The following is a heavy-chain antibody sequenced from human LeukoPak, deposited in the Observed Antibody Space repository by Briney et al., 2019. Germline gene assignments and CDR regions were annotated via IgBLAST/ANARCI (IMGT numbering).Heavy chain of an antibody. J-gene: IGHJ4*02. CDR2: INSDWSST. V-gene: IGHV3-74*01. D-gene: IGHD4-17*01. CDR1: GFIFSNYW. CDR3: ARGQWANGDYDPFDY. Sequence: PGGSLRLSCAASGFIFSNYWMRWVRQAPGKGLVWVSRINSDWSSTSYADSVKGRFTISRDNAKNTLYLQMNRLRAEDTAVDYCARGQWANGDYDPFDYWGQGTLVTVSS.